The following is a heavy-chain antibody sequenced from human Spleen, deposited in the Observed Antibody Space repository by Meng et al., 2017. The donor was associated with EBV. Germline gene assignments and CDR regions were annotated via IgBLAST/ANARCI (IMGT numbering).Heavy chain of an antibody. CDR2: IYHSGST. CDR1: GGSTRGSTG. CDR3: AREGDYYDSSGYKRLDY. J-gene: IGHJ4*02. Sequence: ARREESGPGLVKPSGTLSLPCAVLGGSTRGSTGGSWVRQPPGKGLEWIGEIYHSGSTNYNPSLKSRVTISVDKSKNQFSLKLSSVTAADTAVYYCAREGDYYDSSGYKRLDYWGQGTLVTVSS. D-gene: IGHD3-22*01. V-gene: IGHV4-4*02.